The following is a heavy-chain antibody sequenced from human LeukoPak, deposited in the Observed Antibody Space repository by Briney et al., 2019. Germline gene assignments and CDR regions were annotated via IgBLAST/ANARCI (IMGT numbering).Heavy chain of an antibody. Sequence: PGGSLRLSCAASRFTFSTYWMSWVRQAPGKGLEWVANIKQDGSEKYYVNSVKGRFTISRDNAKNSLYLQMNSLRAEDTAVYYCASQYCSSRTCYTDAFDIWGQGTIVTVSS. CDR3: ASQYCSSRTCYTDAFDI. V-gene: IGHV3-7*01. CDR1: RFTFSTYW. D-gene: IGHD2-2*02. CDR2: IKQDGSEK. J-gene: IGHJ3*02.